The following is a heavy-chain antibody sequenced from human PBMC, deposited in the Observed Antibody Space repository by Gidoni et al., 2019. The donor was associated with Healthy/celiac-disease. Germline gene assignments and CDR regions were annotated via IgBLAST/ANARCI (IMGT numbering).Heavy chain of an antibody. D-gene: IGHD2-2*01. Sequence: EVQLLETGGGLVQPGGSLRPSCAPSGFTFSSYAMSWVRQAPGKGLELVSAISGSGGSTYYADSGKGRFTISRDNSKNTLYLQMNSLRAEDTAVYYCAKDGSSLFDPWGQGTLVTVSS. CDR3: AKDGSSLFDP. J-gene: IGHJ5*02. CDR2: ISGSGGST. CDR1: GFTFSSYA. V-gene: IGHV3-23*01.